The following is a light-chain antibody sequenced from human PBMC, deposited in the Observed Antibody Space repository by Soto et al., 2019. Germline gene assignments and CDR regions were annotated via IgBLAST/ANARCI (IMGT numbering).Light chain of an antibody. CDR3: QQYNNWPNT. CDR2: GAS. J-gene: IGKJ5*01. V-gene: IGKV3-15*01. CDR1: QSVSSN. Sequence: EIVLSQSPGTLSLSPGERATLSCRASQSVSSNLAWYQQKPGQAPRLLIYGASTRATGIPARFSGSGSGTEFTLTISSLQSEDFAVYYCQQYNNWPNTFGQGTDWRL.